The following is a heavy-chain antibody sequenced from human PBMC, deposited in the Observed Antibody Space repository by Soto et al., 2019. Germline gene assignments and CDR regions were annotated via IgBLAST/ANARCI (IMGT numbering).Heavy chain of an antibody. D-gene: IGHD6-13*01. CDR3: GKSRSAAGLTLLDY. CDR2: ISAVSDST. Sequence: GGSLRLSCAASGFTLSSYAMSWVRQAPGKGLEWVSAISAVSDSTYYADSVKGRFTISRDNSKSTLYLQMNSLRVEDTALYYCGKSRSAAGLTLLDYWGQGTLVTVSS. V-gene: IGHV3-23*01. J-gene: IGHJ4*02. CDR1: GFTLSSYA.